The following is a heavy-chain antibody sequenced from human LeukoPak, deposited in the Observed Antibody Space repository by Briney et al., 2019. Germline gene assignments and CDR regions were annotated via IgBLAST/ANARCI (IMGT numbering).Heavy chain of an antibody. V-gene: IGHV4-31*03. CDR1: DDSISSVGYY. CDR2: IHYSGNT. Sequence: PSETLSLTCTVSDDSISSVGYYWTWIRQYPGKGLEWIGYIHYSGNTYYNPSLKSRVTISVDTSKNHFSLRLSSVTAADTAVYYCASGNGYYCRYFDYWGQGTLVTVSS. CDR3: ASGNGYYCRYFDY. J-gene: IGHJ4*02. D-gene: IGHD3-22*01.